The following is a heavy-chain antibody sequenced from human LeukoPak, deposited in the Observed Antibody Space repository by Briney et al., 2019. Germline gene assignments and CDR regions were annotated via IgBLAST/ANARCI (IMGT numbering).Heavy chain of an antibody. CDR1: GGTFSSYA. V-gene: IGHV1-69*06. Sequence: GASVNVSCKASGGTFSSYAIGWVRQARWQGLEGMGGIIPIFGTANYAQRFQGRVKIPADKSTSTAYMELNSQRSEDTAVYYCARDTNGHYDDGGLDYWGQGTLVTVSS. J-gene: IGHJ4*02. D-gene: IGHD2-8*01. CDR3: ARDTNGHYDDGGLDY. CDR2: IIPIFGTA.